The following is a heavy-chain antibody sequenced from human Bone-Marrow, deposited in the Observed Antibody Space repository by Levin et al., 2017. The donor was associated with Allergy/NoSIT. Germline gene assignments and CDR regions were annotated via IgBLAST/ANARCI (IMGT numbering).Heavy chain of an antibody. J-gene: IGHJ4*02. V-gene: IGHV3-7*03. CDR2: IKQDGSDK. Sequence: LGESLKISCAASGFTFTNHWMAWVRQAPGKGLEWVANIKQDGSDKNYVDSVKGRFTISRDNAKNSLYLQMNSLRVEDTAVYYCARESWTYDYWGQGTQVTVSS. D-gene: IGHD1-7*01. CDR3: ARESWTYDY. CDR1: GFTFTNHW.